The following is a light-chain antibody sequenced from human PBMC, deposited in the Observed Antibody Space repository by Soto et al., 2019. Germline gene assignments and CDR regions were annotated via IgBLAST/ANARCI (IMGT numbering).Light chain of an antibody. V-gene: IGLV2-23*01. Sequence: QSALTQPASVSGSPGQSITISCTGTSSDVGSYNLVSWYQQHPGEAPKLMIYGGTKRPSGVANRFSGSKSGNTASLTISGRQADDEADYYCCSYAGITTYYVFGTGTKLTVL. CDR1: SSDVGSYNL. CDR3: CSYAGITTYYV. J-gene: IGLJ1*01. CDR2: GGT.